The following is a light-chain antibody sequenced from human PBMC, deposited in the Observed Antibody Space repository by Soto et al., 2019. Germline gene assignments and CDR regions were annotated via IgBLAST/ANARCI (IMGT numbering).Light chain of an antibody. CDR1: QSVSSSY. Sequence: EIVLTQSPGTLSLSPGERATLSCRASQSVSSSYLAWYQQKPGQAPRLLIYGASSRATGIPDRFSGSGSGTDFTLTISRLEPEDFAVYYCQQYGSSPVAFGQGTKLEIK. CDR3: QQYGSSPVA. J-gene: IGKJ2*01. CDR2: GAS. V-gene: IGKV3-20*01.